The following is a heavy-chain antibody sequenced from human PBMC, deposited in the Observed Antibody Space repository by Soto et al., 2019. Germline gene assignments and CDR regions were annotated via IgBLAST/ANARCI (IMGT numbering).Heavy chain of an antibody. CDR2: IYYSGST. Sequence: PSETLSLTCTVSGGSISSSSYYWGWIRQPPGKGLEWIGYIYYSGSTYYNPSLKSRVTISVDTSKNQFSLKLTSVTAADTAVYYCARDKITGLFDYWGQGTLVTVS. CDR1: GGSISSSSYY. J-gene: IGHJ4*02. V-gene: IGHV4-39*07. D-gene: IGHD2-8*02. CDR3: ARDKITGLFDY.